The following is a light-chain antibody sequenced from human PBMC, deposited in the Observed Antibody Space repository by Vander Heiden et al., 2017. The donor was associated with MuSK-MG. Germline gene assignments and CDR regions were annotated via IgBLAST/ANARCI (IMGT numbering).Light chain of an antibody. Sequence: EIVLTHPPATLSLSPAERATLSCSASQSVSSSYLAGYQQKPGQAPRLLIYGASSRATGIPDRLSGSRSGTDFTLTISRLEPEDFAVYYCRQYDSSPRTFGQGTKVEIK. CDR1: QSVSSSY. CDR2: GAS. V-gene: IGKV3-20*01. CDR3: RQYDSSPRT. J-gene: IGKJ1*01.